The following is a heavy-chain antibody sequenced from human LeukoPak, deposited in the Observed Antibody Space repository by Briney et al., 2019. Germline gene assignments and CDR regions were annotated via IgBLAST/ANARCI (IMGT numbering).Heavy chain of an antibody. CDR1: GGSISSGGYY. CDR2: IYHSGST. J-gene: IGHJ3*02. D-gene: IGHD1-26*01. CDR3: ARGEGGATESGVFDI. Sequence: PSETLSLTCTVSGGSISSGGYYWSWIRQPPGKGLEWIGYIYHSGSTYYNPSLKSRVTISVDRSKNQFSLKLSSVTAADTAMYYCARGEGGATESGVFDIWGQGTMVTVTS. V-gene: IGHV4-30-2*01.